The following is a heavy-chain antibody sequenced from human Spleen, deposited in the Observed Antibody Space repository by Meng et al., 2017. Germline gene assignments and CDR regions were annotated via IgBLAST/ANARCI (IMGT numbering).Heavy chain of an antibody. V-gene: IGHV4-38-2*02. Sequence: GSLRLSCTVSGGSISSYYWGWIRQPPGKGLEWIGSIYHSGNTYYNPSLKSRVTISIDTSKNQFSLKLTSVTAADTAVYYCARDRRFGQRYFDLWGRVTLVTVSS. D-gene: IGHD3-10*01. CDR2: IYHSGNT. CDR3: ARDRRFGQRYFDL. CDR1: GGSISSYY. J-gene: IGHJ2*01.